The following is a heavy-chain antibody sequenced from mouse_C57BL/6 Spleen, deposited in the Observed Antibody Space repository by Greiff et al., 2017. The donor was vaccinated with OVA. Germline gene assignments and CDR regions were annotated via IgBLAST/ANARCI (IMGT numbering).Heavy chain of an antibody. Sequence: QVQLKQSGAELVRPGASVTLSCKASGYTFTDYEMHWVKQTPVHGLEWIGAIDPETGGTAYNQKFKGKAILTADKSSSTAYMELRSLTAEDSAVYYCTRGMNPHWGFDGWGTGTTVTVSS. D-gene: IGHD4-1*01. CDR3: TRGMNPHWGFDG. CDR2: IDPETGGT. V-gene: IGHV1-15*01. CDR1: GYTFTDYE. J-gene: IGHJ1*03.